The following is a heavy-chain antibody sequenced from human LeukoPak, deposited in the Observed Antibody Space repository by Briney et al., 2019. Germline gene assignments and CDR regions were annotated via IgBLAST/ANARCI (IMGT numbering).Heavy chain of an antibody. J-gene: IGHJ5*02. V-gene: IGHV1-18*01. CDR3: ARDPQFDP. Sequence: LEWMGWISAYNGNTNYAQKLQGRVTMTTDTSTSTAYMELRSLRSDDTAVYYCARDPQFDPWGQGTLVTVSS. CDR2: ISAYNGNT.